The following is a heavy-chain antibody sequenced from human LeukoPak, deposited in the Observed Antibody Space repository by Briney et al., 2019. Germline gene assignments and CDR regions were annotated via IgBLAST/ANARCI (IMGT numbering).Heavy chain of an antibody. V-gene: IGHV3-23*01. D-gene: IGHD1-26*01. J-gene: IGHJ2*01. Sequence: QPGGSLRLSCAASGFTFSTCAMSWVRQAPGKGLEWVSTINGGADRTFYADSVKGRFTISRDNSKNTLYLQMNSLRAEDTALYYCVKYNGRSSPYWYFDLWGRGTLATVSS. CDR3: VKYNGRSSPYWYFDL. CDR1: GFTFSTCA. CDR2: INGGADRT.